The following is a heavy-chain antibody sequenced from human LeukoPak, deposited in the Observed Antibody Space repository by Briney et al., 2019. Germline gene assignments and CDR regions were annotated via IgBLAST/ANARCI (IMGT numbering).Heavy chain of an antibody. CDR1: GGFISSSGHY. J-gene: IGHJ4*02. Sequence: SETLSLTCSVSGGFISSSGHYWGWIRQPPGKGLEWIGSIYYSGSTYYSPSLNSRVTISADTSKNQFSLRLSSVTAPDTAVYYCARHSSLGSGYYYWGQGTQVTVSS. D-gene: IGHD3-3*01. V-gene: IGHV4-39*01. CDR3: ARHSSLGSGYYY. CDR2: IYYSGST.